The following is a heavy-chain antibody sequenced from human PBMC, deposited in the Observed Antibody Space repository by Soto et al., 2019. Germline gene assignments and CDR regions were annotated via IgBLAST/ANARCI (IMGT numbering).Heavy chain of an antibody. D-gene: IGHD6-13*01. CDR2: ISAYNGNT. Sequence: ASVKVSCKASGYAFTSYGISWVRQAPGQGLEWMGWISAYNGNTNYAQKLQGRVTMTTDTSTSTAYTELRSLRSDDTAVYYCARDTTISSSWYYYYGMDVWGQGTTVTVSS. J-gene: IGHJ6*02. CDR1: GYAFTSYG. V-gene: IGHV1-18*01. CDR3: ARDTTISSSWYYYYGMDV.